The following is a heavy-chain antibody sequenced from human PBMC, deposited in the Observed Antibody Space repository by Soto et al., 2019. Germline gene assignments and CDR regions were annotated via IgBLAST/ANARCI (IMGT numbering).Heavy chain of an antibody. CDR3: AGSGGSNWFDP. J-gene: IGHJ5*02. D-gene: IGHD2-15*01. CDR1: GGSFSGYY. CDR2: INHSGST. V-gene: IGHV4-34*01. Sequence: QVQLQQWGAGLLKPSETLSLTCAVYGGSFSGYYWSWIRQPPGKGLEWIGEINHSGSTNYNPSLKGRVTISVDTSKNQFSLKLSSVTAADTAVYYCAGSGGSNWFDPWGQGTLVTVSS.